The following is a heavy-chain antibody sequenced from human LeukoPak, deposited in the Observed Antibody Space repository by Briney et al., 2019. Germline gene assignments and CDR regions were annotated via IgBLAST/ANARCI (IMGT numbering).Heavy chain of an antibody. CDR1: GFTFSSYT. V-gene: IGHV3-48*02. D-gene: IGHD6-19*01. Sequence: GGSLRLSCAASGFTFSSYTMYWVRQAPGKGLEWVSYITFSGSAIYYADSVKGRFTISRDNAQNSLYLQMNSLRDEDTAVYYCARMGPGGCRWFDYWGQGTLVTVSS. J-gene: IGHJ4*02. CDR3: ARMGPGGCRWFDY. CDR2: ITFSGSAI.